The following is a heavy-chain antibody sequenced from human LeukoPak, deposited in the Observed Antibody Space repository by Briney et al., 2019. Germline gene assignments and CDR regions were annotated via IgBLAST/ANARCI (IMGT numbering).Heavy chain of an antibody. D-gene: IGHD3-10*01. CDR1: GFTFSSSA. CDR2: INWNGGST. Sequence: GGSLRLSCAASGFTFSSSAMSWVPQAPGKGLEWVSGINWNGGSTGYAYSVKGRFTISRDNAKNSLYLQMNSRRAEDTALYYCARGRMVRGVIHYYYYMDVWGKGTTVTVSS. J-gene: IGHJ6*03. V-gene: IGHV3-20*04. CDR3: ARGRMVRGVIHYYYYMDV.